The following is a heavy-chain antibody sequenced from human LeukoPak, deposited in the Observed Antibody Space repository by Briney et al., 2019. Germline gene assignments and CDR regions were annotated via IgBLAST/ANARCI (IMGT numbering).Heavy chain of an antibody. J-gene: IGHJ4*02. V-gene: IGHV4-39*01. Sequence: SETLSLTCTVSGGSISSNNYYWSWIRQPPGREMEWIASINYGGTTYYNPSLKSRVTISVDTSKNQFSLRLSSVTAADTALYLCARYVVSGAGKYYFDYWGQGALVTVSS. CDR3: ARYVVSGAGKYYFDY. CDR2: INYGGTT. CDR1: GGSISSNNYY. D-gene: IGHD3-10*01.